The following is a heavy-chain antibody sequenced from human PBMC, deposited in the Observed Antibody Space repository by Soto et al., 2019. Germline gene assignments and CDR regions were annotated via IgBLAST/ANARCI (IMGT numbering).Heavy chain of an antibody. CDR3: ARGEQYSGRIFDY. Sequence: SQTLSLTCATTGDSVSSNSAGWSWVRQSPSRGLEWLGRTYYRSKWYYEYAVSVRGRITINPDTSKSQYSLQLNSVTPEDTAVYFCARGEQYSGRIFDYWGQGTLVTVSS. V-gene: IGHV6-1*01. CDR2: TYYRSKWYY. J-gene: IGHJ4*01. D-gene: IGHD1-26*01. CDR1: GDSVSSNSAG.